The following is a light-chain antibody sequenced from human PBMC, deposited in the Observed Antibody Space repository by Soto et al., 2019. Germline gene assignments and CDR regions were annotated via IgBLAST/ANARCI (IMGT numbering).Light chain of an antibody. CDR3: QQYGSSPLT. CDR1: QNIGDNY. CDR2: GAS. V-gene: IGKV3-20*01. Sequence: EIVLTQSPGTLSLSPGDTASLSCRASQNIGDNYLAWHQHKPGQAPRLLIYGASNRATGVPDRFSGSVSGTDFTLTISSLEPEDFAVYYCQQYGSSPLTFGGGTKVEIK. J-gene: IGKJ4*01.